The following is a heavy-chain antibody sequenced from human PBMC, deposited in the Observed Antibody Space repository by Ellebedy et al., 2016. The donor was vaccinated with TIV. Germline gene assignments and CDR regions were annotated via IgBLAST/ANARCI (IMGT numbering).Heavy chain of an antibody. Sequence: SETLSLTCTVSGGSMSNNYWSWVRRAPGEGLEWIGYIHYTGTTNFDPSLKSRLTMSVDTSKNQFSLKVTSVTAADTAVYYGARLAMLARLQNYGYHSMDVWGQGTTVIVSS. CDR1: GGSMSNNY. J-gene: IGHJ6*02. CDR3: ARLAMLARLQNYGYHSMDV. V-gene: IGHV4-59*08. D-gene: IGHD3-10*01. CDR2: IHYTGTT.